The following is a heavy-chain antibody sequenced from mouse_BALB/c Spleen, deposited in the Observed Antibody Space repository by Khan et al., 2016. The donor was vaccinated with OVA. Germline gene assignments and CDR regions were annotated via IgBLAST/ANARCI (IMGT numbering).Heavy chain of an antibody. D-gene: IGHD2-14*01. J-gene: IGHJ4*01. V-gene: IGHV2-6-4*01. CDR2: IWGGGGT. CDR3: ARAYYRYDGYYAMDY. CDR1: GFSLSRYN. Sequence: QVQLKQSGPGLVAPSQSLSITCTVSGFSLSRYNIHWVRQPPRKGLEWLGMIWGGGGTDYNSTLKSRLSISKHNSKSQVFLKMNSLQTDDSAMYYCARAYYRYDGYYAMDYWGQGTSVTVSS.